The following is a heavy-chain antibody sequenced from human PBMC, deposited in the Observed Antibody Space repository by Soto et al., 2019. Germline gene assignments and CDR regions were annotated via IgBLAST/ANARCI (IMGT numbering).Heavy chain of an antibody. CDR1: GFTFSSYG. Sequence: PGGSLRLSCAASGFTFSSYGMHWVRQAPGKGLEWVAVIWYDGSNKYYADSVKGRFTISRDNSKNTLYLQMNSLRAEDTAVYYCARGQKGYSSSSVAFDIWGQGTMVTVSS. CDR3: ARGQKGYSSSSVAFDI. J-gene: IGHJ3*02. V-gene: IGHV3-33*01. CDR2: IWYDGSNK. D-gene: IGHD6-6*01.